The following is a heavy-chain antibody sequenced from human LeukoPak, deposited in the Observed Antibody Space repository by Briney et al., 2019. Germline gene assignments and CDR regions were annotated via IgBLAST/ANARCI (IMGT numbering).Heavy chain of an antibody. D-gene: IGHD4-17*01. V-gene: IGHV1-2*02. CDR1: GYTFTGYY. Sequence: ASVKVSCKASGYTFTGYYMHWVRQAPGQGLEWMGWINPNSGGTNYAQKFQGRVALTRDTSISTAYMELSRLRSDDTAVYYCVREGVGESYYCYGMDVWGQGTTVTVSS. CDR2: INPNSGGT. J-gene: IGHJ6*02. CDR3: VREGVGESYYCYGMDV.